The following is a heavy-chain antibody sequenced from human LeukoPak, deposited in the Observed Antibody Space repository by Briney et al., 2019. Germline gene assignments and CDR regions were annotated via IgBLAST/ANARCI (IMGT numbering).Heavy chain of an antibody. D-gene: IGHD2-15*01. Sequence: PGGSLRLSCAASGFTFSSYAMSWVRQAPGKGLEWVSAISGSGGSTYYADSVKGRFTISRDNSKNTLYLQMNSLRAEDTAVYYCAKDSCSGGSCSKRNKGALHYYYGMDVWGQGTTVTVSS. V-gene: IGHV3-23*01. J-gene: IGHJ6*02. CDR2: ISGSGGST. CDR3: AKDSCSGGSCSKRNKGALHYYYGMDV. CDR1: GFTFSSYA.